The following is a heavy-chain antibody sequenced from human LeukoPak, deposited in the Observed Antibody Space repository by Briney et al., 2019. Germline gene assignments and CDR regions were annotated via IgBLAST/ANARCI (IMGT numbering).Heavy chain of an antibody. CDR2: IGSRGNTK. CDR3: AKDERNWNYNLASQTYD. Sequence: GGSLRLSCAASGFTFSSYRMNWVRQAPGKGLEWLSFIGSRGNTKAYADSVKGRFTISRDNAKNSLYLQMSSLRAEDTAVYYCAKDERNWNYNLASQTYDWGQGTLVTVSS. D-gene: IGHD1-7*01. J-gene: IGHJ4*02. CDR1: GFTFSSYR. V-gene: IGHV3-48*01.